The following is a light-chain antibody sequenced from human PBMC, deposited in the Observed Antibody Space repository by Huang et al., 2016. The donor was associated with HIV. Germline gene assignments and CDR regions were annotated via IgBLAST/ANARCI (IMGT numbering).Light chain of an antibody. CDR1: QSVSSN. J-gene: IGKJ3*01. CDR3: HQYNNWPFT. V-gene: IGKV3-15*01. CDR2: GAS. Sequence: EIMMTQSPATLSVSPGESATLSCRASQSVSSNLAWYQQKPGQAPRLLLYGASTRATGFSARCRGSGSGTEFTLTISSLQSEDFAVYYCHQYNNWPFTFGPGTKVDIK.